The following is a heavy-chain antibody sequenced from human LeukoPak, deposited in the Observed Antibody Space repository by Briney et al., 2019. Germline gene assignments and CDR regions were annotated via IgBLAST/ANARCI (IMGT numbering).Heavy chain of an antibody. V-gene: IGHV3-30-3*01. J-gene: IGHJ5*02. D-gene: IGHD3-3*01. CDR3: ARDPYDFWSASGDWFDP. CDR2: ISYDGSNK. Sequence: GGSLRLSCAASGFSFSSYAMHWVRQAPGKGLEWVAVISYDGSNKGDSVKCRFTISRDNSKNTLYLQMNSLRAEDTAVYYCARDPYDFWSASGDWFDPWGQGTLVTVSS. CDR1: GFSFSSYA.